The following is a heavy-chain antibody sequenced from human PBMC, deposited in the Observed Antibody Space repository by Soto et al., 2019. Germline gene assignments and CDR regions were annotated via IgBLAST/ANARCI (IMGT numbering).Heavy chain of an antibody. CDR2: ISGYNGDT. Sequence: ASVKVSCKASGYTFTRYGISWVRQAPGQGLEWMGWISGYNGDTKYEQKFQGRGTMTVDTSTTTAYMELRSLTSDDRAVYYCAKNGQPTYYYYGMDVWVQGTTVTVSS. CDR3: AKNGQPTYYYYGMDV. D-gene: IGHD2-8*01. J-gene: IGHJ6*02. CDR1: GYTFTRYG. V-gene: IGHV1-18*01.